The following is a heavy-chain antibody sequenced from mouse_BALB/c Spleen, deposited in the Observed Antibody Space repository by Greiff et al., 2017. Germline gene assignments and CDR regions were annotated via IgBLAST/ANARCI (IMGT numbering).Heavy chain of an antibody. D-gene: IGHD2-14*01. CDR1: GFTFSSYG. Sequence: EVQGVESGGGLVQPGGSLKLSCAASGFTFSSYGMSWVRQTPDKRLELVATINSNGGSTYYPDSVKGRFTISRDNAKNTLYLQMSSLKSEDTAMYYCARDERYGYAMDYWGQGTSVTVSS. V-gene: IGHV5-6-3*01. CDR3: ARDERYGYAMDY. J-gene: IGHJ4*01. CDR2: INSNGGST.